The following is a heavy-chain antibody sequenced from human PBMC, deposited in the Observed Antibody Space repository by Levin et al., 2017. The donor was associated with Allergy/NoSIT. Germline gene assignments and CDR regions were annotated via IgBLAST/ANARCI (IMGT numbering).Heavy chain of an antibody. CDR1: GFTFSNHA. CDR2: ISFDGNDK. Sequence: HPGGSLRLSCVDSGFTFSNHAMHWVRQAPGKGLEWVAVISFDGNDKKYADSVKGRFTISRDNSKNSLYLQMNSLRAEDTAVYYCAKGQGYCDSSTCSYYYYFTMDIWGQGTTVTVSS. D-gene: IGHD2/OR15-2a*01. CDR3: AKGQGYCDSSTCSYYYYFTMDI. J-gene: IGHJ6*02. V-gene: IGHV3-30*18.